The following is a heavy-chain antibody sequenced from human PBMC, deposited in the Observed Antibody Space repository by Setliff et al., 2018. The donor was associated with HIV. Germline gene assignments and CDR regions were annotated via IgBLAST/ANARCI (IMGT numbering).Heavy chain of an antibody. CDR1: GFTFGSYG. D-gene: IGHD3-3*01. CDR3: ARVFQSYFFDF. Sequence: GGSLRLSCTTSGFTFGSYGMHWVRQAPGKGLEWVANIWYDGSEKYYADSVKGRFTISRDKSKNTLYLQMNSLRTEDTAVYYCARVFQSYFFDFWGQGTLVTV. V-gene: IGHV3-33*01. J-gene: IGHJ4*02. CDR2: IWYDGSEK.